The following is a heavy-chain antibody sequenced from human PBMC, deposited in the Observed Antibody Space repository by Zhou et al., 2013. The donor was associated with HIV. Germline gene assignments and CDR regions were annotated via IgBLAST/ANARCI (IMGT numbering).Heavy chain of an antibody. V-gene: IGHV1-69*13. J-gene: IGHJ3*02. CDR1: GYTFTNYA. CDR2: IIPIFGTA. CDR3: ARDLRLRYPGHDAFDI. D-gene: IGHD2-15*01. Sequence: QVQLGQSGAEVKKPGASVKVSCRASGYTFTNYAISWVRQAPGQGLEWMGRIIPIFGTANYAQKFQGRVTITADESTSTAYMELSSLRSEDTAVYYCARDLRLRYPGHDAFDIWGQGTMVTVSS.